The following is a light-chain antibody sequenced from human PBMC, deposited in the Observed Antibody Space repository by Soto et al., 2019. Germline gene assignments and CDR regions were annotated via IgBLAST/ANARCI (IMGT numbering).Light chain of an antibody. CDR3: CSYAGNSLYV. CDR2: EGS. V-gene: IGLV2-23*01. CDR1: SSDVGSYNL. Sequence: QSALTQPGSESGSPGQSITISCNGTSSDVGSYNLVSWYQQHPGKAPKLMIYEGSKRPSGVSNRFSGSKSGNTASLTISGLQAEDEADYYCCSYAGNSLYVFGTGTKVTVL. J-gene: IGLJ1*01.